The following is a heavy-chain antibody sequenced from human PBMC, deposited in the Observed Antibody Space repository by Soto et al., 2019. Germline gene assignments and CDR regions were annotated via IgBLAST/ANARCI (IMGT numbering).Heavy chain of an antibody. V-gene: IGHV4-31*03. CDR1: GGSISRGGYY. CDR3: SKSSRSTGTPYSF. Sequence: SETLCHSCTVSGGSISRGGYYGSWIRQHPGKGLEWIGYIYYSGSTYYNPSLKSRVTISVDTSKNQFSLKLSSVTAADTAVYYCSKSSRSTGTPYSFWGQGSLVTVSA. CDR2: IYYSGST. J-gene: IGHJ1*01. D-gene: IGHD2-15*01.